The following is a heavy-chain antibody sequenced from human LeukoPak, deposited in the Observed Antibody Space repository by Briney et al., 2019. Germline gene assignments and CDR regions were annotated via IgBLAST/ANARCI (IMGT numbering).Heavy chain of an antibody. Sequence: RTGGSLRLSCAASGFTFSRYAMSWVRQAPGKGLEWVSAISGSGGSTYYADSVKGRFTISRDNSKNTLYLQMNSLRAEDTAVYYCAKDSAYAFGESSLDSWGQGTLVTVSS. J-gene: IGHJ4*02. D-gene: IGHD3-10*01. CDR2: ISGSGGST. CDR3: AKDSAYAFGESSLDS. CDR1: GFTFSRYA. V-gene: IGHV3-23*01.